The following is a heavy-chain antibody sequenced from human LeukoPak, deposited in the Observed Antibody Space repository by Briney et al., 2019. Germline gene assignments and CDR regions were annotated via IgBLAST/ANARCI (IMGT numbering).Heavy chain of an antibody. CDR1: GYSISSGYH. Sequence: SETLSLTCVVSGYSISSGYHCGWIRQPPGKGLEWIGVVYRSGTTYYDPSLKSRVTISVDTSKNQISLKVRSVTATDTAIYYCARENWIFDYWGQGILVTVSS. D-gene: IGHD1-1*01. CDR3: ARENWIFDY. V-gene: IGHV4-38-2*02. J-gene: IGHJ4*02. CDR2: VYRSGTT.